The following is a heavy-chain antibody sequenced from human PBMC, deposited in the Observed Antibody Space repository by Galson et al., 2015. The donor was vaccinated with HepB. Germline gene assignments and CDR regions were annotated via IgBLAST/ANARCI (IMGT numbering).Heavy chain of an antibody. V-gene: IGHV6-1*01. CDR3: ARGKFSAFDI. CDR2: TYGRFKYYN. Sequence: CAISGDSVSNDLVAWNWIRQSPSRGLEWLGRTYGRFKYYNENLLFVRSRIIVNTDTSKNQFSLQLKSVTPEDTAVYYCARGKFSAFDIWGQGIMVTVSS. CDR1: GDSVSNDLVA. J-gene: IGHJ3*02.